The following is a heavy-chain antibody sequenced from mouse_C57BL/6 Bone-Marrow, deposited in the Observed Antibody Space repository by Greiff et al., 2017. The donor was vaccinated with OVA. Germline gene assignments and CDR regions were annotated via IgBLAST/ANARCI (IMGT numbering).Heavy chain of an antibody. J-gene: IGHJ2*01. D-gene: IGHD2-4*01. CDR1: GYAFSSSW. Sequence: QVQLQESGPELVKPGASVKISCKASGYAFSSSWMNWVKQRPGKGLEWIGRIYPGDGDTNYNGKFKGKATLTADKSSSTAYMQLSSLTSEDSAVYIRARGGVCDYSFDDWGQGTTLTVSS. CDR3: ARGGVCDYSFDD. CDR2: IYPGDGDT. V-gene: IGHV1-82*01.